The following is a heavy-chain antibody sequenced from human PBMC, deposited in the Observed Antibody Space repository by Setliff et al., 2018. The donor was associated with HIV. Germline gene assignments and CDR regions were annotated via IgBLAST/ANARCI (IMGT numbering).Heavy chain of an antibody. CDR1: GFTFSSYA. CDR3: ARGRESAFDI. CDR2: IYSGGSTT. J-gene: IGHJ3*02. Sequence: GGSLRLSCAASGFTFSSYAMSWVRQAPGKGLEWVSVIYSGGSTTYYADSVKGRFTISRDNSKNTLYLQMNSLRAEDTAIYYCARGRESAFDIWGQGTMVTVSS. V-gene: IGHV3-23*03.